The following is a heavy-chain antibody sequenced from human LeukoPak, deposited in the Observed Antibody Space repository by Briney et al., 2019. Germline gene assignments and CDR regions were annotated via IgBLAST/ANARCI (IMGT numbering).Heavy chain of an antibody. CDR2: IYYSGST. CDR3: ARMSTVVTRGVFDY. Sequence: PSETLSLTCTVSGGSISSSSYYWGWFRQPPGKGLEWIGSIYYSGSTYYNPSLKSRVTMSVDTSKNQFSLKLSSVTAADTAVYYCARMSTVVTRGVFDYWGQGTLVTVSS. CDR1: GGSISSSSYY. J-gene: IGHJ4*02. V-gene: IGHV4-39*07. D-gene: IGHD4-23*01.